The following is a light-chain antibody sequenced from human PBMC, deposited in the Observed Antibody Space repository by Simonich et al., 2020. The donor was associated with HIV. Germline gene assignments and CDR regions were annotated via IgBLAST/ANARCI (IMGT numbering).Light chain of an antibody. CDR1: QSLLHSDGKTY. J-gene: IGKJ1*01. CDR2: KVS. CDR3: MQGTHWPRT. V-gene: IGKV2-30*02. Sequence: DIVMTQTPLSLSVTPGQPASISCNSSQSLLHSDGKTYLYWFHQRPGQSPRRLIYKVSNRDSGVPDRFSGSGSGTDFTLKISRVEAEDVGVYYCMQGTHWPRTFGQGTKVEIK.